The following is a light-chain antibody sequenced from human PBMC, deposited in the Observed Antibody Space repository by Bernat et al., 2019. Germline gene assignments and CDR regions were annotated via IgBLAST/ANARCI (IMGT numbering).Light chain of an antibody. V-gene: IGLV2-23*02. Sequence: QSALTQPASVSGSPGQSITISCTATNSDVGSYDHVSWYQQHPGKVPKLMFYEVTRRPSGVSNRFYGSKSCNTAYLTISELQAEDEADYYCCSQTRRTFWVFGRGTRLTVL. CDR2: EVT. J-gene: IGLJ3*02. CDR1: NSDVGSYDH. CDR3: CSQTRRTFWV.